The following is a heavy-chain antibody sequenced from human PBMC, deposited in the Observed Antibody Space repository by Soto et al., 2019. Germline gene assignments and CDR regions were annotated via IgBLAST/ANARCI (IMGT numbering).Heavy chain of an antibody. CDR1: GDSIRSSSY. D-gene: IGHD6-13*01. Sequence: SETLSLTCTVSGDSIRSSSYWGWIRQPPGKGLEWIGSIYSTGNTYYNPSLNSQVTISVDTSKNQFSLNVISVTAADTAVFYCRRSSRYSTDVWGQGTTVTVSS. J-gene: IGHJ6*02. V-gene: IGHV4-39*01. CDR2: IYSTGNT. CDR3: RRSSRYSTDV.